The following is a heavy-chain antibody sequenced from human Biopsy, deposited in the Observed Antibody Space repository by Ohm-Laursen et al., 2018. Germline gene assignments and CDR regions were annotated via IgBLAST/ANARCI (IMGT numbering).Heavy chain of an antibody. V-gene: IGHV3-9*01. CDR3: VKDIRRYFYGMDV. CDR1: DFTFDDYA. D-gene: IGHD3-10*01. Sequence: SLRLSCAASDFTFDDYAMSWVRQRPGKGLEWVSGITWNSGHIAYADSVKGRFTISRDNAKNVLWLQMNSLRVDDTAMYYCVKDIRRYFYGMDVWGQGTTVTVSS. CDR2: ITWNSGHI. J-gene: IGHJ6*02.